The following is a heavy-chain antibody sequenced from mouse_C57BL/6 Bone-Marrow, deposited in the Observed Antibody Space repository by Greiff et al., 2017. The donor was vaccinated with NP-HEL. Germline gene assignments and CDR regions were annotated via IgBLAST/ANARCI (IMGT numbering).Heavy chain of an antibody. CDR3: TRSTMVTTSYFDY. CDR2: IRLKSDNYAT. J-gene: IGHJ2*01. Sequence: EVMLVESGGGLVQPGGSMKLSCVASGFTFSNYWMNWVRQSPEKGLEWVAQIRLKSDNYATHYAESVKGRFTISRDDSKSSVYLQMNNLRAEDTGIYYCTRSTMVTTSYFDYWGQGTTLTVSS. CDR1: GFTFSNYW. V-gene: IGHV6-3*01. D-gene: IGHD2-2*01.